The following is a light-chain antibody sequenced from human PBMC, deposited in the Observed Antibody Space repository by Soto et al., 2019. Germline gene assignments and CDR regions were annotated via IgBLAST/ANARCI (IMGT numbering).Light chain of an antibody. V-gene: IGLV1-44*01. Sequence: QLVLTQPPSASGTPGQTVTISCSGSSSNIGSNTVNWYQQIPGTAPNLLIYSNNQRPSGVPDRFSDSKSGSSASLAISGLQSEDEADYYCASWDDSLNGRVFGGGTKLTVL. CDR3: ASWDDSLNGRV. CDR2: SNN. J-gene: IGLJ3*02. CDR1: SSNIGSNT.